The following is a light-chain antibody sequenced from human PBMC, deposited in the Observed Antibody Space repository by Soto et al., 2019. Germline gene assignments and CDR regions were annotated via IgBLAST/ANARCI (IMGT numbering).Light chain of an antibody. CDR2: EGS. CDR3: CSYADSDTFV. CDR1: SSDIGSYNL. J-gene: IGLJ1*01. Sequence: QSVLTQPASVSGSPGQSITISCTGTSSDIGSYNLVSWYQQHPGKAPKLMIYEGSKRPSGVSNRFSGSKSGNTASLTISGLQAEDEADYYCCSYADSDTFVFGTGTKVTVL. V-gene: IGLV2-23*01.